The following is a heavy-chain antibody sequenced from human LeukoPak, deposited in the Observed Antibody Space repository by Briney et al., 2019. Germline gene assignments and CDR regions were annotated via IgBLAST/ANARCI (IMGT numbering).Heavy chain of an antibody. CDR1: GFTFSSYA. J-gene: IGHJ5*02. D-gene: IGHD3-22*01. CDR2: ISGSGGST. V-gene: IGHV3-23*01. Sequence: GGSLRLPCAASGFTFSSYAMSWVRQAPGKGLEWVSAISGSGGSTYYADSVKGRFTISRDNSKNTLYLQMNSLRAEDTAVYYCAKDRDYYDSSGYPPYNWFDPWGQGTLVTVSS. CDR3: AKDRDYYDSSGYPPYNWFDP.